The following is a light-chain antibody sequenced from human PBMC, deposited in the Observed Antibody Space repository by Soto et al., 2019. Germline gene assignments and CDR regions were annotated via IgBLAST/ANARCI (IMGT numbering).Light chain of an antibody. CDR1: SSNIGGYA. Sequence: QSVLTQPPSASGTPGQRVTISCSGSSSNIGGYAVFWYQQLPGTAPKLLMYNTYHRPSGVPDRFSGSKSGTSASLAISGLLSDDEADYYCAAWDDSLRGVVFGEGTKVTVL. V-gene: IGLV1-47*02. J-gene: IGLJ2*01. CDR2: NTY. CDR3: AAWDDSLRGVV.